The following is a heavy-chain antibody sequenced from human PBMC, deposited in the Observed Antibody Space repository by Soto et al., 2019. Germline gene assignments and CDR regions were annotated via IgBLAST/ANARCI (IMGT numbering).Heavy chain of an antibody. V-gene: IGHV3-30*18. CDR3: AKDFYTVRVPAAPRPHYFDF. CDR1: GFTFSNYD. D-gene: IGHD2-2*01. CDR2: LSFDGSNK. Sequence: QVQLVESGGGVVQPGRSLRLSCAASGFTFSNYDIHWVRQAPGEGLEWVAVLSFDGSNKNYADSVKGRFTISRDNSKNTLFLQMNSLRTEDTAVYFCAKDFYTVRVPAAPRPHYFDFWGPGTLVTVSS. J-gene: IGHJ4*02.